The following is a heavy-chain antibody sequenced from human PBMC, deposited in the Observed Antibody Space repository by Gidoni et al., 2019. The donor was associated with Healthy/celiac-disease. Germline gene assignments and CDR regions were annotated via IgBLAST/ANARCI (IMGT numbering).Heavy chain of an antibody. CDR2: IWYDGSNK. Sequence: QVQLVESGGGVVQPGRSLRLSCAASGFPFSSYGMHGVRQAPGKGLEWVAVIWYDGSNKYYADSVKGRFTISRDNSKNTLYLQMNSLRAEDTAVYYCARDFQVATISIPHHYYYYYGMDVWGQGTTVTVSS. V-gene: IGHV3-33*01. D-gene: IGHD5-12*01. J-gene: IGHJ6*02. CDR1: GFPFSSYG. CDR3: ARDFQVATISIPHHYYYYYGMDV.